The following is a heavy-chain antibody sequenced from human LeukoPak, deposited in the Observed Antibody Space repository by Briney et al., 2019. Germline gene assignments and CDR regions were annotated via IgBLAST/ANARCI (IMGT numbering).Heavy chain of an antibody. J-gene: IGHJ4*02. CDR1: GFTFSSYG. Sequence: GGSLRLSCAASGFTFSSYGMHWVRQAPGKGLEWVAFIRYDGSNKYYADSVKGRFTISRDNSKNTLYLQMNSLRAEDAAVYFCARDRHGSAVYNFDYWGQGTLVAVSS. CDR2: IRYDGSNK. CDR3: ARDRHGSAVYNFDY. D-gene: IGHD5/OR15-5a*01. V-gene: IGHV3-30*02.